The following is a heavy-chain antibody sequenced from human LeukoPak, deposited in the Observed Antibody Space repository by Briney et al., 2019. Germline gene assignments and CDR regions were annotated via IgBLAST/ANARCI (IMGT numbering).Heavy chain of an antibody. Sequence: PSETLSLTCTVSGGSISSYYWSWIRQPAGKGLEWTGRIYTSGSTNYNPSLKSRVTMSVDTSKDQFSLKLSSVTAADTAVYYCARGDYYGSGGYNWFDPWGQGTLVTVSS. V-gene: IGHV4-4*07. CDR3: ARGDYYGSGGYNWFDP. CDR2: IYTSGST. D-gene: IGHD3-10*01. CDR1: GGSISSYY. J-gene: IGHJ5*02.